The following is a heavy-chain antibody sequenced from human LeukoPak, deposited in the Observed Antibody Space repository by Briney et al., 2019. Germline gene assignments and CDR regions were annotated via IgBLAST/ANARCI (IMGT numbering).Heavy chain of an antibody. J-gene: IGHJ4*02. V-gene: IGHV1-69*04. CDR1: GGTFSSYA. CDR2: IIPILGIA. Sequence: GSSVKVSCKASGGTFSSYAISWVRQAPGQGLEWMGRIIPILGIANYAQKFQGRVTITADKSTSTAYMELSSLRSEDTAVYYCARGDGYNSHFDYWGQGTLVTVSS. D-gene: IGHD5-24*01. CDR3: ARGDGYNSHFDY.